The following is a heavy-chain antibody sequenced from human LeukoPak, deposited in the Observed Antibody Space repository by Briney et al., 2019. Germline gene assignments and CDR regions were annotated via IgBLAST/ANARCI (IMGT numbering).Heavy chain of an antibody. CDR3: AKGQAARPSWFDP. Sequence: GRSLRLSCAASGFTFSSYGMHWVRQAPGKGLEWVAVISYDGSNKYYADSVKGRFTISRDNSKNTLYLQMNSLRAEDTALYYCAKGQAARPSWFDPWGQGTLVTVSS. CDR1: GFTFSSYG. V-gene: IGHV3-30*18. J-gene: IGHJ5*02. CDR2: ISYDGSNK. D-gene: IGHD6-6*01.